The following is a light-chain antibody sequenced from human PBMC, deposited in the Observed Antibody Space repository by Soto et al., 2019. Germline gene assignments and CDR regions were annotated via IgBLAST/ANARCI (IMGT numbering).Light chain of an antibody. V-gene: IGLV1-40*01. CDR3: QSYDSSLSGYVI. Sequence: QSVLTQPPSVSAAPAQRVTISCTGSSSNIGAGFEVHWYQQLPGTAPKLLIYTNINRPSGVPDRFSGSRSGTSASLAITGLQAEDEADYYCQSYDSSLSGYVIFGGGTKLTVL. J-gene: IGLJ2*01. CDR1: SSNIGAGFE. CDR2: TNI.